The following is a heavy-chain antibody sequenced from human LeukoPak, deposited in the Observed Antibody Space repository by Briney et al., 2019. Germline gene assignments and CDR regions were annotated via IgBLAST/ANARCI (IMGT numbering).Heavy chain of an antibody. CDR3: AKEGKTRNWNYYQAKPVY. V-gene: IGHV3-23*01. CDR1: GFTFSSPA. D-gene: IGHD1-7*01. Sequence: GGSLRLSCAASGFTFSSPAMSWVRQAPGKGLEWVSAISGSGGSTYYADSVKGRFTISRDNSKNTLYLQMNSLRAEDTAVYYCAKEGKTRNWNYYQAKPVYWGQGTLVTVSS. J-gene: IGHJ4*02. CDR2: ISGSGGST.